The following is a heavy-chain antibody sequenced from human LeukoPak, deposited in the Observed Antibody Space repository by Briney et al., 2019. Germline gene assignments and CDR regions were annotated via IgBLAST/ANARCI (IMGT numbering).Heavy chain of an antibody. Sequence: GGSLRLSCAGSGFTFSNAWMSWVRQAPGKGLKWVSYISSSGSTIYYADSVKGRFTISRDNAKNSLYLQMNSLRAEDTAVYYCARYGSGSYRIDYWGRGTLVTVSS. CDR3: ARYGSGSYRIDY. D-gene: IGHD3-10*01. J-gene: IGHJ4*02. V-gene: IGHV3-11*04. CDR1: GFTFSNAW. CDR2: ISSSGSTI.